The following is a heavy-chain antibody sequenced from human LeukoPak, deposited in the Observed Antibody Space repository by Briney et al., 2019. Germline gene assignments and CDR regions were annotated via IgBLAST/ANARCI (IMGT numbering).Heavy chain of an antibody. Sequence: ASVKVSCKASGYTFTSYGISWVRQAPGQGREWMGWISAYNGNTNYAQKLQGRVTMTTDTSTSTAYVELRSLRSDDTAVYYCARVYYDILTGYYYYYYGMDVWGQGTTVTVSS. J-gene: IGHJ6*02. CDR3: ARVYYDILTGYYYYYYGMDV. CDR2: ISAYNGNT. CDR1: GYTFTSYG. D-gene: IGHD3-9*01. V-gene: IGHV1-18*01.